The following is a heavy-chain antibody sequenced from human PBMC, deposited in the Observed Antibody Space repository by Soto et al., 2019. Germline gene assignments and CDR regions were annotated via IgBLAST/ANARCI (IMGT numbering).Heavy chain of an antibody. D-gene: IGHD2-2*01. CDR2: INQDGSRQ. CDR3: ARDSGGYQRLGGAFDV. Sequence: EVQVVESGGGLVLPGGSLRLYCAASGFSFNNYWMTWVPQAPGKGLEWVANINQDGSRQLYVESVKGRFTMSRDNAENSLDLQMNSLGDEDTAGYDCARDSGGYQRLGGAFDVWGQGTTVTVSS. J-gene: IGHJ3*01. CDR1: GFSFNNYW. V-gene: IGHV3-7*03.